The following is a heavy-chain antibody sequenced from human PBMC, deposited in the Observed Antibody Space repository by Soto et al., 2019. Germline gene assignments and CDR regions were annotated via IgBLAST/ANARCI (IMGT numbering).Heavy chain of an antibody. D-gene: IGHD6-19*01. CDR3: ARAGYGSGWSNGMDV. J-gene: IGHJ6*02. V-gene: IGHV1-69*13. CDR1: GGTFSSYA. CDR2: IIPIFGTA. Sequence: SVKVSCQASGGTFSSYAISWVRQAPGQGLEWMGGIIPIFGTANYAQKFQGRVTITADESTSTAYMELSSLRSEDTAVYYCARAGYGSGWSNGMDVWGQGTTVTVSS.